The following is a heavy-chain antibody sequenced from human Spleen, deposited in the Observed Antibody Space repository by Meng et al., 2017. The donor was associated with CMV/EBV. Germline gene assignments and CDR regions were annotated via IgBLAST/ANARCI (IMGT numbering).Heavy chain of an antibody. Sequence: ASVKVSCKTSGYTFSNYDINWVRQAPGQGLEWRGWMNPNSGDTVYAQKFQGRVTITRDTSINTAYMELSSLRSNDTAVYYCARSMDTSIWWGGQYGMDVWGQGTTVTVSS. CDR2: MNPNSGDT. CDR3: ARSMDTSIWWGGQYGMDV. V-gene: IGHV1-8*03. J-gene: IGHJ6*02. CDR1: GYTFSNYD. D-gene: IGHD2-8*02.